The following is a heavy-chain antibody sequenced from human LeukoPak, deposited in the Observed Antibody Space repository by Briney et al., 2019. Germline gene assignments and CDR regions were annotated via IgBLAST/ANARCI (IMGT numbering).Heavy chain of an antibody. Sequence: ASVKVSCKASGYTFTSYGIIWVRQAPGQGLEWMGWISPYNGNTNYAQKLQGRVTMTTDTSTSTAYTELRSLRSDDTAVYYCASCHCTNGVCYGECEYFQHWGQGTLVTVSS. D-gene: IGHD2-8*01. V-gene: IGHV1-18*01. J-gene: IGHJ1*01. CDR3: ASCHCTNGVCYGECEYFQH. CDR1: GYTFTSYG. CDR2: ISPYNGNT.